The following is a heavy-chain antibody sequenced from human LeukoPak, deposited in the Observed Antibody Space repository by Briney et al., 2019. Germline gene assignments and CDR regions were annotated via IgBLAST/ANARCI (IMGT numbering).Heavy chain of an antibody. CDR3: ARLKYYFDY. V-gene: IGHV4-34*01. Sequence: RPSETLSLTCAVYGGSFSGYYWNWIRQPPGKGLEWIGEINHSGSTNYNPSLKSRVTISVDTSKNQFSLKLSSVTAADTAVYYCARLKYYFDYWGQGTLVTVSS. CDR1: GGSFSGYY. CDR2: INHSGST. J-gene: IGHJ4*02.